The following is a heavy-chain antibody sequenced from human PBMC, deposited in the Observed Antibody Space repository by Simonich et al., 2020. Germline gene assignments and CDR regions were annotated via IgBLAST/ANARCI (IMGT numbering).Heavy chain of an antibody. CDR2: IYYSGST. CDR1: GGSISSSSYY. CDR3: ARRPRLTNFADAFDI. V-gene: IGHV4-39*01. D-gene: IGHD4-4*01. Sequence: QLQLQESGPGLVKPSETLSLTCTVSGGSISSSSYYWGWIRQPPGKGLEWIGSIYYSGSTYNIPPLKSLVPISVDTTKNQFSLKLSSVTAADTAVYYCARRPRLTNFADAFDIWGQGTMVTVSS. J-gene: IGHJ3*02.